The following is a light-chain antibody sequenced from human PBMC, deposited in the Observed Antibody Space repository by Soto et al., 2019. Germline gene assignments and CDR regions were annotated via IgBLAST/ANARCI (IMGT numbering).Light chain of an antibody. CDR2: GNN. J-gene: IGLJ1*01. CDR3: SSYTSSSTLGYV. Sequence: QSVLTQPPSVSAAPGQTVTISCSGSSSNVQNNYVSWHQQLPGAAPKLLIYGNNKRPSGIPDRFSGSKSGATATLGITGLQTGDAADYYCSSYTSSSTLGYVFGTGTKLTVL. CDR1: SSNVQNNY. V-gene: IGLV1-51*01.